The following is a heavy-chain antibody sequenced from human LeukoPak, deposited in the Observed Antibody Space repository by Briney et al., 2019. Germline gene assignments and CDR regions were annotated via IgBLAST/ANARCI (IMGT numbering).Heavy chain of an antibody. CDR2: INPNSGGT. D-gene: IGHD3-10*01. J-gene: IGHJ6*02. Sequence: ASVKVSCKASGYTFTGYYMYWVRQAPGQGLEWMGWINPNSGGTNYAQKFQGRVTMTRDTSISTAYMELSRLRSDDTAVYYCARTYYYGSGSYYYYGMDVWGQGTTVTVSS. CDR3: ARTYYYGSGSYYYYGMDV. V-gene: IGHV1-2*02. CDR1: GYTFTGYY.